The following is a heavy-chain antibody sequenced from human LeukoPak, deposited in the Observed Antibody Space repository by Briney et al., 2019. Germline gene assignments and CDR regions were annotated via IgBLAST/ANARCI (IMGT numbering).Heavy chain of an antibody. CDR1: GGSISSYY. V-gene: IGHV4-59*08. CDR3: ARHPLGWLLPLGTDV. J-gene: IGHJ6*02. CDR2: IYYSGST. Sequence: SETLSLTCTVSGGSISSYYWSWIRQPPGKGLEWIGYIYYSGSTNYNPSLKSRVTISVDTSKNQFSLKLSSVTAADTAVYYCARHPLGWLLPLGTDVWGQGTTVTVSS. D-gene: IGHD2-15*01.